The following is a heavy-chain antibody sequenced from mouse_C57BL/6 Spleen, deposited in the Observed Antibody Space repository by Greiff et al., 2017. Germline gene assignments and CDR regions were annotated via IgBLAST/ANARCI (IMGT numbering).Heavy chain of an antibody. CDR3: ARMGSSGRTWFAY. D-gene: IGHD3-2*02. V-gene: IGHV1-50*01. J-gene: IGHJ3*01. CDR2: IDPSDSYT. Sequence: VQLQQPGAELVKPGASVKLSCKASGYTFTSYWMQWVKQRPGQGLEWIGEIDPSDSYTNYNQKFKGKATLTVDTSSSTAYMQLSSLTSEDSAVYYCARMGSSGRTWFAYWGQGTLVTVSA. CDR1: GYTFTSYW.